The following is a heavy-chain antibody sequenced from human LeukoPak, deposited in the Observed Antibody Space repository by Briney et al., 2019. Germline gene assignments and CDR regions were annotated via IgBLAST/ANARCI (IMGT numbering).Heavy chain of an antibody. CDR3: ARLLGGQQGAFDI. Sequence: SETLSLTCAVYGGSFSGYYWSWIRQPPGKGLEWIGEINHSGSTNYNPSLKSRVTMSVDTSKNQFSLKLSSVTAADTAVYYCARLLGGQQGAFDIWGQGTMVTVSS. V-gene: IGHV4-34*01. CDR2: INHSGST. J-gene: IGHJ3*02. CDR1: GGSFSGYY. D-gene: IGHD3-10*01.